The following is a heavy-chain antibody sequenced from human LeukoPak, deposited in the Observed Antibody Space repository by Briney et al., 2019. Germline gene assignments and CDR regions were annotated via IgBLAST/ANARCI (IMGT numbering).Heavy chain of an antibody. CDR1: GFTFSSYA. CDR3: ARDQGRAGSSFYFDY. V-gene: IGHV3-30*04. Sequence: GGSLRLSCAASGFTFSSYAMHWVRQAPGKGLEWVAVISYDGSNKYYADSVKGRFTISRDNSKNTLYLQMNSLRAEDTAVYYCARDQGRAGSSFYFDYWGQGTLVTVSS. D-gene: IGHD6-6*01. CDR2: ISYDGSNK. J-gene: IGHJ4*02.